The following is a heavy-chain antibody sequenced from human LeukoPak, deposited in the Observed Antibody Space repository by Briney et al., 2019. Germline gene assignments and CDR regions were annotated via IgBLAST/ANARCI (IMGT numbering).Heavy chain of an antibody. CDR3: AKSYAVVPAAEVDI. Sequence: GGSLRLSCAASGFTFDDYAMHWVRQAPGKGLEWVSGISWNSGSIGYADSVKGRFTISRDNSKNTLYLQMNSLRAEDTAVYYCAKSYAVVPAAEVDIWGQGTMVTVSS. CDR2: ISWNSGSI. J-gene: IGHJ3*02. V-gene: IGHV3-9*01. D-gene: IGHD2-2*01. CDR1: GFTFDDYA.